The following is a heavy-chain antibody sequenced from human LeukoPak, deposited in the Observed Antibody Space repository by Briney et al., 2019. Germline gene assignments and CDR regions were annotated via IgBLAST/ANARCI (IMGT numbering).Heavy chain of an antibody. CDR1: GGSFSGYY. CDR3: ARDNDGDYFDY. Sequence: SETLSLTCAVYGGSFSGYYWSWIRQPPGKGLEWIGYIYYSGSTNYNPSLKSRVTISVDTSKNQFSLKLSSVTAADTAVYYCARDNDGDYFDYWGQGTLVTVSS. V-gene: IGHV4-59*01. CDR2: IYYSGST. D-gene: IGHD4-17*01. J-gene: IGHJ4*02.